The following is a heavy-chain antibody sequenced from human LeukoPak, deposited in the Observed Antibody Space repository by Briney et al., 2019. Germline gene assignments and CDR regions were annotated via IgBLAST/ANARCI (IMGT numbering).Heavy chain of an antibody. CDR1: GGSISSANYY. J-gene: IGHJ4*02. CDR2: IYYSGST. D-gene: IGHD3-3*01. CDR3: ARDTLVWGRPGYFDY. V-gene: IGHV4-39*07. Sequence: SETLSLTCTVSGGSISSANYYWDWLRQPPGKGLEWIGSIYYSGSTYYNPSLRSRVTISIDTSKNQFSLKLISVTAADTAVYYCARDTLVWGRPGYFDYRGQGTQVTVSS.